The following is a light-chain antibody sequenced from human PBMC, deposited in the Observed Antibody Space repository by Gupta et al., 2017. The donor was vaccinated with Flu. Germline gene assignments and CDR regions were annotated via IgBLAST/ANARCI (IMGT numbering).Light chain of an antibody. CDR2: KAS. CDR3: QQYNTYPWT. J-gene: IGKJ1*01. Sequence: DIQMTQSPSTLSASVGDRVTITCRASQTISSWLAWYQQKPGKAPNHLIYKASILESGVPSRFSGSGSGTEFILTISSLQPDDFATYYCQQYNTYPWTFGQGTKVEVK. V-gene: IGKV1-5*03. CDR1: QTISSW.